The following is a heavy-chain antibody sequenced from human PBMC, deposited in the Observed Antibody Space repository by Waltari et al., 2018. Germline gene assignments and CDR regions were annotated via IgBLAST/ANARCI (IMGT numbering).Heavy chain of an antibody. J-gene: IGHJ4*02. V-gene: IGHV3-48*02. CDR1: GFSFSSYS. Sequence: EVQLVEAGGSLVQPGGSLRLSCGASGFSFSSYSMNWVRQAPGKGLEWGSYISPTSSTIYYADSVKGRFTISRDNGKDSLHLQMNSLRDEDTAVYYCATAARRRDVGDLSWGQGTLVTVSA. D-gene: IGHD3-16*02. CDR3: ATAARRRDVGDLS. CDR2: ISPTSSTI.